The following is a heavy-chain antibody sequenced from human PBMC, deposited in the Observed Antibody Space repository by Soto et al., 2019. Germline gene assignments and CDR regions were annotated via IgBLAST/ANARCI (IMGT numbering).Heavy chain of an antibody. V-gene: IGHV3-48*02. CDR2: ISSSSSTI. J-gene: IGHJ4*02. D-gene: IGHD3-22*01. CDR3: ARAPRYYYDSSGFDY. Sequence: GGSLRLSCAASGFTFSSCSMNWVRQAPGKGLEWVSYISSSSSTIYYADSVKGRFTISRDNAKNSLYLQMNSLRDEDTAVYYCARAPRYYYDSSGFDYWGQGTLVTVYS. CDR1: GFTFSSCS.